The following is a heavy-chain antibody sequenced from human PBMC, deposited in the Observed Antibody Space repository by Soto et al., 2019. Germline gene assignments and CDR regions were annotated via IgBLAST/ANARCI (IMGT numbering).Heavy chain of an antibody. J-gene: IGHJ6*02. CDR1: GYTFTGYY. CDR2: INPNSGGT. V-gene: IGHV1-2*04. CDR3: ASSSSWSSRYYYGMDV. Sequence: GASVKVSCKASGYTFTGYYMHWVRQAPGQGLEWMGWINPNSGGTNYAQKFQGWVTMTRDTSISTAYMELSRPRSDDTAVYYCASSSSWSSRYYYGMDVWGQGTTVTVSS. D-gene: IGHD6-13*01.